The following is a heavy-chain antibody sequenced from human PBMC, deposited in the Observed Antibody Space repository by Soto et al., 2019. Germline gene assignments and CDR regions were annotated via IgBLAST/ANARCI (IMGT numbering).Heavy chain of an antibody. V-gene: IGHV1-69*06. D-gene: IGHD2-2*01. J-gene: IGHJ4*02. CDR3: ARAEGGVSYRYAGGLFDY. CDR1: GGTFSSYA. Sequence: QVQLVQSGAEVKKPGSSVKVSCKASGGTFSSYAISCVRQAPGQGLEWMGGIIPIFGTANYAQKFQGRVTITADKSPSTAYMELSSLRSEDTAVYYCARAEGGVSYRYAGGLFDYWGQGTLVTVSS. CDR2: IIPIFGTA.